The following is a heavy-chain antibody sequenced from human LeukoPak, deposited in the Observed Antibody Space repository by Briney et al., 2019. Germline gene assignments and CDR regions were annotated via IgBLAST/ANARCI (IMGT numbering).Heavy chain of an antibody. CDR1: GFTFSTDE. CDR2: ISSGGSTI. J-gene: IGHJ4*02. V-gene: IGHV3-48*03. Sequence: GGSLRLSCAASGFTFSTDEMNWVRQAPGKGLEWVSYISSGGSTIYYADSVKGRFTISRDNAKNSLYLQMNSLRAEDTAVYYCARTDYWGQGTLVTVSS. CDR3: ARTDY.